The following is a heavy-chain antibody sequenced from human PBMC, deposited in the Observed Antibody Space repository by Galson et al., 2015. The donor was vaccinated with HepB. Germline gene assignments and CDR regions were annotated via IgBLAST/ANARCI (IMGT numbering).Heavy chain of an antibody. Sequence: SVKVSCKASEGIFSMYTITWVRQAPGQALEWVGRIIPNLGIVNSAQKFRGRVTITADKATGTAYLELSSLRSEDTALYYCARGYSYGYLDYWGQGVLVTVSS. D-gene: IGHD5-18*01. CDR1: EGIFSMYT. CDR2: IIPNLGIV. J-gene: IGHJ4*02. CDR3: ARGYSYGYLDY. V-gene: IGHV1-69*02.